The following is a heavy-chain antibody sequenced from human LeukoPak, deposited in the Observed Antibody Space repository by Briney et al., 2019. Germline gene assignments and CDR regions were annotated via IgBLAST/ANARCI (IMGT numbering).Heavy chain of an antibody. CDR3: ARTRILYSFDAFDI. Sequence: PSETLSLTCTVSGGSISTYYWSWIRNPPGKGLEWIGHIYNSGSTNYSPSLKSRVTISVDTSKNQFSLKLNSVTAADTAVYYCARTRILYSFDAFDIWGQGTMVTVFS. CDR1: GGSISTYY. D-gene: IGHD2-8*01. V-gene: IGHV4-59*08. J-gene: IGHJ3*02. CDR2: IYNSGST.